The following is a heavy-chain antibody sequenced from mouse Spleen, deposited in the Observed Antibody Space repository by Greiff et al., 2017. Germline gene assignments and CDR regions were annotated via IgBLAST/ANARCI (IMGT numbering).Heavy chain of an antibody. D-gene: IGHD2-1*01. J-gene: IGHJ2*01. Sequence: EVKLMESGGGLVTPGGSLKLSCAASGFTFSDYGMHWVRQAPEKGLEWVAYISSGSSTIYYADTVKGRFTISRDNAKNTLFLQMTSLRSEDTAMYYCARLYGTRNYFDYWGQGTTLTVSS. CDR1: GFTFSDYG. CDR3: ARLYGTRNYFDY. V-gene: IGHV5-17*01. CDR2: ISSGSSTI.